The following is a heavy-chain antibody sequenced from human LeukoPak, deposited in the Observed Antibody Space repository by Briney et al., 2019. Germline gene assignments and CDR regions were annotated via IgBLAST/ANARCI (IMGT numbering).Heavy chain of an antibody. V-gene: IGHV4-4*02. CDR3: ARKYSSGWNLFDY. CDR2: IYHSGST. Sequence: SETLSLTCAVSGGSISSSNWWSWVRQPPGKGLEWIGEIYHSGSTNHSPSLKSRVTISVDKSKNQFSLKLSSVTAADTAVYYCARKYSSGWNLFDYWGQGTLVTVSS. CDR1: GGSISSSNW. D-gene: IGHD6-19*01. J-gene: IGHJ4*02.